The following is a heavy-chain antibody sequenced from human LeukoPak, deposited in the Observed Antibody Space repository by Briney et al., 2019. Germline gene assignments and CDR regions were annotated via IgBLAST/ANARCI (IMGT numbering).Heavy chain of an antibody. CDR3: ARGPNLISTRNFDY. V-gene: IGHV4-34*01. Sequence: SETLSLTCAVYGVSFSGYYWSWLRQPPGKGLEWIGEINHSGSTNYNPSLKSRVTISVDTSKNQFSLKLSSVTAADTAVYYCARGPNLISTRNFDYWGQGTLVTVSS. CDR1: GVSFSGYY. D-gene: IGHD5/OR15-5a*01. CDR2: INHSGST. J-gene: IGHJ4*02.